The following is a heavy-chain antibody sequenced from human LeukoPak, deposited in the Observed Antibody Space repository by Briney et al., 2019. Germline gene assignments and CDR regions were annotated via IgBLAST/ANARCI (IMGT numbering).Heavy chain of an antibody. Sequence: SETLSLTCAVSGGSISSSNWWSWVRQPPGKGLEWIGEIYHSGSTNYNPSLKSRVTISVDKSKNQFSLKLSSVTAADTAVYYCARVSPVYYDFWSGYYSGFDYWGQGTLVTVSS. D-gene: IGHD3-3*01. CDR2: IYHSGST. CDR1: GGSISSSNW. V-gene: IGHV4-4*02. CDR3: ARVSPVYYDFWSGYYSGFDY. J-gene: IGHJ4*02.